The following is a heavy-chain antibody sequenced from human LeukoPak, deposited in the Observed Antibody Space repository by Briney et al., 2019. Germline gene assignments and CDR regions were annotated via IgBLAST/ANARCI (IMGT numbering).Heavy chain of an antibody. V-gene: IGHV3-9*01. CDR2: ISWNSGGI. Sequence: GGSLRLSCAASGFTFDDYAMNWVRQAPGKGLEWVSGISWNSGGIGYADSVKGRFTISRDDSKSTLYLETNSLRGDDAALYYCAKQAYGETAYFDSWGQGTLVTVSS. CDR1: GFTFDDYA. CDR3: AKQAYGETAYFDS. J-gene: IGHJ4*02. D-gene: IGHD4-17*01.